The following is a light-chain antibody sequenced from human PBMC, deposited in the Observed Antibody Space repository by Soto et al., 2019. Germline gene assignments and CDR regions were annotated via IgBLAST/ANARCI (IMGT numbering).Light chain of an antibody. V-gene: IGKV3-15*01. CDR2: GAS. CDR3: QQYNNWPPLT. CDR1: QSVSSN. Sequence: EIVMTQSPATLSVSPGERATLSCRASQSVSSNLAWYQQKPGQAPRLLIYGASTRATGIPARFSGSGSGTEFTLTISSLQSEDFGVYYCQQYNNWPPLTFGGGTEVEIK. J-gene: IGKJ4*01.